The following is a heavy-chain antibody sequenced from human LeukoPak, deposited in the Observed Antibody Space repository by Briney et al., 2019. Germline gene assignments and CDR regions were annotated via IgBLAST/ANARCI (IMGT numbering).Heavy chain of an antibody. Sequence: SETLSLTCTVSGGSISSSSYYWGWIRQPPGKGLERIGSIYYSGSTYYNPSLKSRVTISVDTSKNQFSLKLSSVTAADTAVYYCARHPRGIAAADYYYYYMDVWGKGTTVTVSS. D-gene: IGHD6-13*01. J-gene: IGHJ6*03. V-gene: IGHV4-39*01. CDR1: GGSISSSSYY. CDR3: ARHPRGIAAADYYYYYMDV. CDR2: IYYSGST.